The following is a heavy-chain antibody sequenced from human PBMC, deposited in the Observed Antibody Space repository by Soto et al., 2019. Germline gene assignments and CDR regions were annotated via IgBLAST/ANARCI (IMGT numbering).Heavy chain of an antibody. CDR3: ARGGLVRDDYYYGMDV. CDR1: GFTFSSYA. V-gene: IGHV3-30-3*01. J-gene: IGHJ6*02. D-gene: IGHD3-10*01. CDR2: ISYDGSNK. Sequence: GGSLRLSCAASGFTFSSYAMHWVRQAPGKGLEWVAVISYDGSNKYYADSVKGRFTISRDNSKNTLYLQMNSLRAEDTAVYYCARGGLVRDDYYYGMDVWGQGTTVTVSS.